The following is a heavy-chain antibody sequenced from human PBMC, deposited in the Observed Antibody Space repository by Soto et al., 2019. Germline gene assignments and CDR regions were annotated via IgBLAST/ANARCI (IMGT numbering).Heavy chain of an antibody. CDR2: IYPGDSDT. J-gene: IGHJ6*02. Sequence: PGESLKISCQASGYNFNTYWIAWVRQRPGKGLEWMGIIYPGDSDTRYNPSFQGQVTISADKTINIAYLQWSALKASDTAMYYCARVGVGPGFWSGWMDVWGRGPTVTVSS. CDR3: ARVGVGPGFWSGWMDV. D-gene: IGHD3-3*01. V-gene: IGHV5-51*01. CDR1: GYNFNTYW.